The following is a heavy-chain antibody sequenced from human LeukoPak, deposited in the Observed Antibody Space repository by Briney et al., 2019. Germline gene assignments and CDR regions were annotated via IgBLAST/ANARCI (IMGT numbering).Heavy chain of an antibody. CDR1: GFSFSGHW. V-gene: IGHV3-74*01. D-gene: IGHD2-21*02. CDR2: ISPTGSTT. CDR3: ARDATRGGDNDY. J-gene: IGHJ4*02. Sequence: GGSLRLSCTASGFSFSGHWMHWARQLPGKGLVWVSRISPTGSTTSYADSVKGRLTISRDNSKNSLYLQMSSLRADDTAVYYCARDATRGGDNDYWGQGTRVIVSS.